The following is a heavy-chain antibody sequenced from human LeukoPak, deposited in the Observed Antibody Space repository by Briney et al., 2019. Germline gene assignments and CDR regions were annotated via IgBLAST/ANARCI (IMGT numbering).Heavy chain of an antibody. CDR2: MRGTGGFT. CDR3: SRDPNGDYIGAFDG. J-gene: IGHJ3*01. V-gene: IGHV3-23*01. Sequence: GGSLRLSCAGSGLTLRNFGMTWVRQAPGKGLEWVSSMRGTGGFTMYADSVKGRFAMSGDDSRNTLYLQMDSLRAEDTAVYYCSRDPNGDYIGAFDGWGQGTMVTVSS. D-gene: IGHD2-8*01. CDR1: GLTLRNFG.